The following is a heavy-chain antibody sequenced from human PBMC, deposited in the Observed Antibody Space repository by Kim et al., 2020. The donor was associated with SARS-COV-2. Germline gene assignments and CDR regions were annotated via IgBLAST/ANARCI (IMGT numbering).Heavy chain of an antibody. J-gene: IGHJ4*02. CDR3: AKDLSSSSWYFFDY. V-gene: IGHV3-23*01. Sequence: GGSLRLSCAASGFTFSSYAMSWVRQAPGKGLEWVSAISGSGGSTYYADSGKGRFTISRDNSKNTLYLQMNSLRAEDTAVYYCAKDLSSSSWYFFDYWGQGTPVTVSS. CDR2: ISGSGGST. D-gene: IGHD6-13*01. CDR1: GFTFSSYA.